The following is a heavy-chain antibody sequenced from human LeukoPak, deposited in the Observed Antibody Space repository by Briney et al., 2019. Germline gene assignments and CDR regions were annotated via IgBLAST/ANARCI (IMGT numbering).Heavy chain of an antibody. Sequence: GGSLRLSCAASGFTFSSYSMNWVRQAPGKGLEWVSSISSSSSYIYYADSVKGRFTISRDNAKNSLYLQMNSLRAEDTAVYYCARDGGDYNTAMDHWGQGTLVTISS. D-gene: IGHD5-18*01. CDR1: GFTFSSYS. V-gene: IGHV3-21*01. CDR3: ARDGGDYNTAMDH. J-gene: IGHJ4*02. CDR2: ISSSSSYI.